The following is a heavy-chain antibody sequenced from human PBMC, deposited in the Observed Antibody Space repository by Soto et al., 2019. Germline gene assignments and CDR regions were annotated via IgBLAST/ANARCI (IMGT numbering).Heavy chain of an antibody. CDR1: GGSISSYY. V-gene: IGHV4-59*01. CDR2: IYYRGSTNSGST. CDR3: AREGKAATIVDY. Sequence: SETLSLTCTVSGGSISSYYWSWIRQPPGKGLEWIGYIYYRGSTNSGSTNYNPSLSSRATISVNTSKNQFSLKVSSVTAADTAVYYCAREGKAATIVDYWGQGTLVTVSS. D-gene: IGHD2-15*01. J-gene: IGHJ4*02.